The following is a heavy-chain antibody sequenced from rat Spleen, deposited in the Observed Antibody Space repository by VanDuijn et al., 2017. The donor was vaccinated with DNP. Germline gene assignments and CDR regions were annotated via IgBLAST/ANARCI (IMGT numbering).Heavy chain of an antibody. V-gene: IGHV5-31*01. CDR3: SKGMYATGWGAY. D-gene: IGHD1-6*01. CDR1: GFIFSNYW. J-gene: IGHJ2*01. Sequence: EVQLVESGGGLVQPGSPLKLSCAASGFIFSNYWMTWIRQAPGKGLEWVASISNTGDNTYYSDSVKGRFSLSRDNAKSTLYLQVNSLRSEDTATYYCSKGMYATGWGAYWGQGVMVTVSS. CDR2: ISNTGDNT.